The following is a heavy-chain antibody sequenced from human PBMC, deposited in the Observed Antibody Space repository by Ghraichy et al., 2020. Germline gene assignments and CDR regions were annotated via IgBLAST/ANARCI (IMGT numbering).Heavy chain of an antibody. Sequence: SETLSLTCTVSGGSIISGDYYWSWIRQPPGKGLEWIGYIYYSGTPYYNPSLKSRVTISADTSKNQFSLKLSSVTAADTAVYYCARGPNDYWGQGTLVTVSS. CDR2: IYYSGTP. J-gene: IGHJ4*02. V-gene: IGHV4-30-4*01. CDR3: ARGPNDY. CDR1: GGSIISGDYY.